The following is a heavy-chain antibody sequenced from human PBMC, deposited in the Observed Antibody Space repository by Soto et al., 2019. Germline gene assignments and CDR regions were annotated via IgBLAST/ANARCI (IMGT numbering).Heavy chain of an antibody. CDR2: ISAYNGNT. CDR1: GYTFTSYG. Sequence: ASVKVSRKASGYTFTSYGISWVRQAPGQGLEWMGWISAYNGNTNYAQKLQGRVTMTTDTSTSTAYMELRSLRSDDTAVYYCARLIGSCSGGSCYHFDYWGRGTLVTVSS. CDR3: ARLIGSCSGGSCYHFDY. D-gene: IGHD2-15*01. V-gene: IGHV1-18*01. J-gene: IGHJ4*02.